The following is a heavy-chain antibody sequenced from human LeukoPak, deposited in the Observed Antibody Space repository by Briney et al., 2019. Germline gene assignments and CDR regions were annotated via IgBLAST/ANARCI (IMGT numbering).Heavy chain of an antibody. J-gene: IGHJ3*02. CDR3: ARDPGSRFGEPNKNAFDI. CDR1: GASITTETYF. D-gene: IGHD3-10*01. Sequence: PSQTLSLTCTVSGASITTETYFWTWVRQPAGKELEWIGRISSTGNTDYNPSLKSRVTMSVDTSKNQFSLKLSSVTAADTAVYYCARDPGSRFGEPNKNAFDIWGQGTMVTVSS. V-gene: IGHV4-61*02. CDR2: ISSTGNT.